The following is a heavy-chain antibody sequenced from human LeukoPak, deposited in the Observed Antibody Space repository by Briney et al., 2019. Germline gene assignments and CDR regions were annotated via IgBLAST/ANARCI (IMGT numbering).Heavy chain of an antibody. CDR3: ARRLNYYDSSGYYRYDAFDI. CDR1: GGFITGYY. V-gene: IGHV4-59*08. J-gene: IGHJ3*02. CDR2: IYYSGST. Sequence: PSETLSLTCSVSGGFITGYYWSWIRQPPGKGLEWIGYIYYSGSTNYNPSLKSRVTISVDTSKNQFSLKLSSVTAADTAVYYCARRLNYYDSSGYYRYDAFDIWGQGTMVTVSS. D-gene: IGHD3-22*01.